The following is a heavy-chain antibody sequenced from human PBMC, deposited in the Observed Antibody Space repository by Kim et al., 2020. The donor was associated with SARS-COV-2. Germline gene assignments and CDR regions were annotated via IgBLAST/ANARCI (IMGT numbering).Heavy chain of an antibody. D-gene: IGHD1-26*01. Sequence: YYTPPRKSGVTISVDTSKNQFSLKLSSVTAADTAVYYCARLGPGLLNWFDPWGQGTLVTVSS. CDR3: ARLGPGLLNWFDP. J-gene: IGHJ5*02. V-gene: IGHV4-39*01.